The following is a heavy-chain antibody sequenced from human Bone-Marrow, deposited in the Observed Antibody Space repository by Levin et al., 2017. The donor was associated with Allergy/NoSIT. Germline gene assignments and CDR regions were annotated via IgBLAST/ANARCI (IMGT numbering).Heavy chain of an antibody. Sequence: VSGPTLVKPTQTLTLTCTFSGFSLSTRGMGVTWIRQPPGKALEWLALIDWGDEKYYSSSLKTRLTISKDTSKNQVVLTMTNMDLVDTATYYCARMKIAAAGAVIGAWFDSWGQGTQVTVSS. CDR3: ARMKIAAAGAVIGAWFDS. J-gene: IGHJ5*01. CDR1: GFSLSTRGMG. V-gene: IGHV2-70*01. D-gene: IGHD6-13*01. CDR2: IDWGDEK.